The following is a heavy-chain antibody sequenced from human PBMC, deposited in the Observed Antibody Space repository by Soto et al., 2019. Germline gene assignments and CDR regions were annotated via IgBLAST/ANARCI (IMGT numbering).Heavy chain of an antibody. CDR2: IWYDGSNE. Sequence: QVQLVESGGGVVQPGRSLRLSCAASGLPFINYGMHWAPQAPGKGREWVAVIWYDGSNEYYADSVKGRFTISRDNSKNTLSLQMNSLRAEDTALYYCARPTSVANAFDIWGQGTMVAVSS. CDR1: GLPFINYG. CDR3: ARPTSVANAFDI. V-gene: IGHV3-33*01. J-gene: IGHJ3*02.